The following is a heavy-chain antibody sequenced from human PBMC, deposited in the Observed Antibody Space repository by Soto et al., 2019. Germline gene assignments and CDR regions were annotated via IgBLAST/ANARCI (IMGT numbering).Heavy chain of an antibody. V-gene: IGHV1-8*01. J-gene: IGHJ6*02. CDR1: GDTFSSYD. CDR3: ARGRNGMEV. CDR2: MNPNSGNT. Sequence: QVQLVQSGAEVKKPGASVKVSCKASGDTFSSYDIKWVRQATGQGLEWMGWMNPNSGNTGYAQKFQGGVTMTRNTSISTTYMELSSLRFEDTAVYYCARGRNGMEVWGQGTTVTVSS.